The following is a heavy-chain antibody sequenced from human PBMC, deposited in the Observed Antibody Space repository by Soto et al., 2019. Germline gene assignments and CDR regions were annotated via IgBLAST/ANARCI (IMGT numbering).Heavy chain of an antibody. CDR1: GGSIVSDNW. J-gene: IGHJ4*02. Sequence: QVQLQESGPGLVKPSGTLSLTCAVSGGSIVSDNWWSWVRQPPGKGLEWIGEIFHSGSTNYNPSLKSRVTILVDKSNNQFSLRLTSVTAADTAVYFCANSHGKMALDHFDYWGQGTLVTVSS. D-gene: IGHD1-1*01. CDR3: ANSHGKMALDHFDY. V-gene: IGHV4-4*02. CDR2: IFHSGST.